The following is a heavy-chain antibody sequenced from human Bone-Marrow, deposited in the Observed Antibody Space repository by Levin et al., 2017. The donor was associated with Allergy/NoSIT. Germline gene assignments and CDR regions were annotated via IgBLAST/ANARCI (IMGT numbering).Heavy chain of an antibody. J-gene: IGHJ6*02. CDR3: ARDGAFGVVMRAYGMDV. V-gene: IGHV3-74*01. D-gene: IGHD3-3*01. CDR1: GFTFSSFW. Sequence: PGGSLRLSCAASGFTFSSFWMHWVRQAPGKGLVWVSRINSDGSSTSYADSVKGRFTISRDNAKNTLYLQMNSLRAEDTAVYYCARDGAFGVVMRAYGMDVWGQGTTVTVSS. CDR2: INSDGSST.